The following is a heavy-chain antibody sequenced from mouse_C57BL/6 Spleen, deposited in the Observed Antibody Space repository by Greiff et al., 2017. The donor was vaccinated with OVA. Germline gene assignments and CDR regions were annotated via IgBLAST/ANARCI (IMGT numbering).Heavy chain of an antibody. CDR1: GYTFTGYW. CDR3: ARIFLMVSYAIDY. CDR2: ILPGSGST. J-gene: IGHJ4*01. V-gene: IGHV1-9*01. Sequence: VQLQQSGAELMKPGASVKLSCKATGYTFTGYWIEWVKQRPGHGLEWIGEILPGSGSTNYNEKFKGKATITADTSSNTAYMQISSLTTEDSAIYYCARIFLMVSYAIDYLGQGTSGTVSS. D-gene: IGHD2-2*01.